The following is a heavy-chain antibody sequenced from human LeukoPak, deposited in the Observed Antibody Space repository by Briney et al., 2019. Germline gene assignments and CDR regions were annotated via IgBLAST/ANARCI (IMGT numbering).Heavy chain of an antibody. CDR3: ARDRPWIQLWSLADY. CDR2: IYYSGST. J-gene: IGHJ4*02. V-gene: IGHV4-39*02. CDR1: GGSISSSSYY. D-gene: IGHD5-18*01. Sequence: SETLSLTCTVSGGSISSSSYYWGWIRQPPGKGLEWIGSIYYSGSTYYNPSLKSRVTISVDTSKNQFSLKLSSVTAADTAVYYCARDRPWIQLWSLADYWGQGTLVTVSS.